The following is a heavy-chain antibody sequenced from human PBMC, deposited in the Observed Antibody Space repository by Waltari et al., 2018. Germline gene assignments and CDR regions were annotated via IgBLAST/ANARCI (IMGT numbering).Heavy chain of an antibody. Sequence: QVQLQESGPGLVKPSETLSLTCAVSGAAMGSTSYYWAWIRQSPGKGLEWIGLSLHTGTTYYHPSLKGRVTISVDIFENQFSLNLASVTTADAAVYYCARLRGDYYSGGNCEDYWGQGTPVTVSS. CDR1: GAAMGSTSYY. J-gene: IGHJ4*02. CDR3: ARLRGDYYSGGNCEDY. D-gene: IGHD2-15*01. CDR2: SLHTGTT. V-gene: IGHV4-39*01.